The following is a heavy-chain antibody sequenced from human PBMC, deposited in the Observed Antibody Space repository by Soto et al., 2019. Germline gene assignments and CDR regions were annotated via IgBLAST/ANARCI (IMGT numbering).Heavy chain of an antibody. J-gene: IGHJ4*02. D-gene: IGHD4-17*01. Sequence: QVQLVESGGGVVQPGRSLRLSCAASGFTFRNFAFHWVRQAPGKGLEWVTVISYDGVKTYYADSVKGRSTISRDDSKNTLYLQMSSLRPDDTAVYYCARDDDYGDYRLDYWGQGTLVTVSS. CDR2: ISYDGVKT. CDR3: ARDDDYGDYRLDY. CDR1: GFTFRNFA. V-gene: IGHV3-30-3*01.